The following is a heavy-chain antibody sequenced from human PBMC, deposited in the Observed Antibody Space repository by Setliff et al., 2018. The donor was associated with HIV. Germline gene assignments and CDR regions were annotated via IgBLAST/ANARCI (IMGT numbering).Heavy chain of an antibody. CDR2: VSYSGST. J-gene: IGHJ4*02. Sequence: SETLSLTCTVSGGSTTSHYWNWIRQPPGTGLEWLGYVSYSGSTLYNPSLRSRVTISVDTSKNHFSLILTSVTAADTAVYYCVRRTDYYGSGSESSFDYWGQGTLVTVSS. D-gene: IGHD3-10*01. CDR3: VRRTDYYGSGSESSFDY. CDR1: GGSTTSHY. V-gene: IGHV4-59*08.